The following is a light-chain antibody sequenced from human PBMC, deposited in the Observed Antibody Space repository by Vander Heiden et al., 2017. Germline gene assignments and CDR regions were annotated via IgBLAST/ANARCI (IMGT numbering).Light chain of an antibody. J-gene: IGLJ2*01. CDR3: QSYDSSLSGVV. CDR2: GNS. Sequence: QSVLTQPPSVSGAPGQRVTISCPGSSSNIGAGYDVHWYQQLPGTAPKLLIYGNSNRPSRVPDRFSGSKSGTSASLAITGLQAEDEADYYCQSYDSSLSGVVFGGGTKLTVL. V-gene: IGLV1-40*01. CDR1: SSNIGAGYD.